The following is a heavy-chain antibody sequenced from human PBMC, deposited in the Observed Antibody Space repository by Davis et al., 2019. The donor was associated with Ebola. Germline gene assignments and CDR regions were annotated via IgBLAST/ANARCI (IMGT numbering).Heavy chain of an antibody. D-gene: IGHD2-8*02. CDR2: INHSGST. J-gene: IGHJ4*02. Sequence: MPSETLSLTCAVYGGSFSGYYWSWIRQPPGKGLEWIGEINHSGSTNYNPSLKSRVTISVDTSKNQFSLKLSSVTAADTAVYYCARRVLGTDYWGQGTLVTVSS. CDR3: ARRVLGTDY. CDR1: GGSFSGYY. V-gene: IGHV4-34*01.